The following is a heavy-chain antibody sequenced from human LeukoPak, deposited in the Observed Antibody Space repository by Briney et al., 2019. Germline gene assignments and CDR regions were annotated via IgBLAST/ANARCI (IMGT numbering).Heavy chain of an antibody. J-gene: IGHJ4*02. D-gene: IGHD3-10*01. CDR1: GFTFSSYG. CDR2: SSSSDDGK. V-gene: IGHV3-23*01. Sequence: GGSLRLSCAASGFTFSSYGMHWVRQAPGKGLEWVSASSSSDDGKWYAESVRGRFTISRDTSKNTVYLQMNSLRAEDTAVYYCAKDRSLYYGSGSYYNAWGEGTLVTVSS. CDR3: AKDRSLYYGSGSYYNA.